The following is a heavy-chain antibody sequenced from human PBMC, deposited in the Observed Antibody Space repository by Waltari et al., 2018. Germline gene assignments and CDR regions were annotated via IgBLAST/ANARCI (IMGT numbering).Heavy chain of an antibody. J-gene: IGHJ4*02. V-gene: IGHV2-70*15. CDR1: GFSLRTRGMC. Sequence: QVTLRESGPALVTPTQTLTLTFPFSGFSLRTRGMCVRWIRQPPRKALEWLARIDWDDDKYYSTSLKTRLTISKDTSKNQVVLTMTNMDPVDTATYYCARILAAPGGDCSWELDYWGQGTLVTVSS. CDR2: IDWDDDK. D-gene: IGHD2-21*01. CDR3: ARILAAPGGDCSWELDY.